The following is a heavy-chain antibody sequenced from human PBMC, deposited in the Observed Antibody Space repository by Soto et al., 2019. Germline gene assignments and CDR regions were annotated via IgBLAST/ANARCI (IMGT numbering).Heavy chain of an antibody. V-gene: IGHV1-46*01. Sequence: ASVKVSCKASGYTFTSYYMHWVRQAPGQGLEWMGIINPSGGSTRYAQEFQGRDTMTRDTSTSTVYMELSSLRSEDTAVYYCARGKPCIQLWQHHLYPHYYYGMDVWGQVTTVTVSS. CDR1: GYTFTSYY. D-gene: IGHD5-18*01. CDR2: INPSGGST. CDR3: ARGKPCIQLWQHHLYPHYYYGMDV. J-gene: IGHJ6*02.